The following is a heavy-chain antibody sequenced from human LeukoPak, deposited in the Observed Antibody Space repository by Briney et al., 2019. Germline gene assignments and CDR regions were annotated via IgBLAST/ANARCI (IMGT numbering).Heavy chain of an antibody. Sequence: ASVKVSCKASGGTFSSSAISWVRQAPGQGLEWMGRIIPILGIANYAQKFQGRVTITADKSTSTAYMELSSLRSEDTAVYYCARSTSTSWMNWFDPWGQGTLVTVSS. CDR3: ARSTSTSWMNWFDP. J-gene: IGHJ5*02. CDR1: GGTFSSSA. CDR2: IIPILGIA. D-gene: IGHD2-2*01. V-gene: IGHV1-69*04.